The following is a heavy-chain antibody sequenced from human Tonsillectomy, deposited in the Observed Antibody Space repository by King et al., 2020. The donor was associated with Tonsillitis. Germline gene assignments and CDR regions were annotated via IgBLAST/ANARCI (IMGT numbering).Heavy chain of an antibody. CDR2: ISSSSSTI. D-gene: IGHD6-13*01. CDR1: GFTFSSYS. Sequence: VQLVESGGGLVQPGGSLRLSCAASGFTFSSYSMNWVRQAPGKGLEWVSYISSSSSTIYYADSVKGRFTISRDNAKNSLYLQMNSLRDEDTAVYYCAREHTSGYSSSWYGDWLDYWGQGPLVTVSS. V-gene: IGHV3-48*02. CDR3: AREHTSGYSSSWYGDWLDY. J-gene: IGHJ4*02.